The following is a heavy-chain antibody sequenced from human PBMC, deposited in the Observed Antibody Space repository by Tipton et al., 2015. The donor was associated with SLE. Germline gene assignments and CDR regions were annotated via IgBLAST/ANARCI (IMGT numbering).Heavy chain of an antibody. CDR2: INHSGST. CDR1: GGSFSGYY. V-gene: IGHV4-34*01. Sequence: TLSLTCAVYGGSFSGYYWSCIRQPPGKGLEWIGEINHSGSTNYNPSLKSRVTMSLDTSKNQFSLKLSSVTAADTAVYYCARGGGIQLWSNRCFDYWGQGTLVTVSS. CDR3: ARGGGIQLWSNRCFDY. D-gene: IGHD5-18*01. J-gene: IGHJ4*02.